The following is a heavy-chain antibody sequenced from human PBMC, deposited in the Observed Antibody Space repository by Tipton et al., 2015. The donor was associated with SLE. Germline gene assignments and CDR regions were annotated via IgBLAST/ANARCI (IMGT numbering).Heavy chain of an antibody. J-gene: IGHJ2*01. CDR1: GGPISTTTYY. CDR3: ATGISRTTFASRCRGGRCSSYYFDV. CDR2: IYYTGST. Sequence: TLSLTCTVSGGPISTTTYYWGWIRQPAGKGLEWIGNIYYTGSTYYSPSLKSRVSMSVDTSKNQFSLKLTSVTAADTAVYYCATGISRTTFASRCRGGRCSSYYFDVWGRGTLVTVSS. V-gene: IGHV4-39*07. D-gene: IGHD2-15*01.